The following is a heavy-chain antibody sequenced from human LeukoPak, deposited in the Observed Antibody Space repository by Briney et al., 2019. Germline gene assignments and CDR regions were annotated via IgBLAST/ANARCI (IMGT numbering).Heavy chain of an antibody. J-gene: IGHJ5*01. Sequence: NPGGSLRLSCAASGFTFSDSYMTWVRQAPGKGVEWVAYISGSGHDVNYSESAKGRFTISRDNAKNSLYLQMSSLRVEDTAVYYCTRDPRHFDSCGQGTLATVSS. D-gene: IGHD6-6*01. CDR3: TRDPRHFDS. CDR2: ISGSGHDV. V-gene: IGHV3-11*04. CDR1: GFTFSDSY.